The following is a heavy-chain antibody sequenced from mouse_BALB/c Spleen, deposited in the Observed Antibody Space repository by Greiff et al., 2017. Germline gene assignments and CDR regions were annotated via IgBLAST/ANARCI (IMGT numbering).Heavy chain of an antibody. J-gene: IGHJ2*01. D-gene: IGHD2-12*01. CDR2: ISSGSCTI. Sequence: EVKVVGAGGGLVQPGGSRKLSCAASGFTFRSFGMDWVRQAPEKGLEWVAYISSGSCTIYYADTVKGRFTISRDNPKNTLFLQMTSLRSENTAMYYCARYYSYYFDYWGQGTTLTVSA. V-gene: IGHV5-17*02. CDR1: GFTFRSFG. CDR3: ARYYSYYFDY.